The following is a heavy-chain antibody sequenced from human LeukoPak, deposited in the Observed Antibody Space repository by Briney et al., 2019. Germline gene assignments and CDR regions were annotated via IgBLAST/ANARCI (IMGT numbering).Heavy chain of an antibody. Sequence: GSLRLSCAASGFTFSRYTMNWVRQPPGKGLEWIGSIYYSGSTYYNPSLKSRVTISVDTSKNQFSLKLSSVTAADTAVYYCAGQYYYDSSGYYDAFDIWGQGTMVTVSS. CDR2: IYYSGST. D-gene: IGHD3-22*01. CDR3: AGQYYYDSSGYYDAFDI. V-gene: IGHV4-59*05. CDR1: GFTFSRYT. J-gene: IGHJ3*02.